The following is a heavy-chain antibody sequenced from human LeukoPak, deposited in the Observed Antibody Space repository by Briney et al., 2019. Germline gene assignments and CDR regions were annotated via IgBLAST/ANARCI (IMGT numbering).Heavy chain of an antibody. CDR2: ISSSNTTL. V-gene: IGHV3-48*01. CDR3: ARAAVYCSDTSCQYYYYYMDV. J-gene: IGHJ6*03. Sequence: GGSLRLSCAASEFTFSIYSMSWVRQAPGKGLEWISYISSSNTTLYYADSVKGRFAISRDNAKNSLYLQMNSLRAEDTAVYYCARAAVYCSDTSCQYYYYYMDVWGKGTTVTVSS. CDR1: EFTFSIYS. D-gene: IGHD2-2*01.